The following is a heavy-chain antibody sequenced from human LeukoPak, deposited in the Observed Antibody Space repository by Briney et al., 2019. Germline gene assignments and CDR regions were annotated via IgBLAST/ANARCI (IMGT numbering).Heavy chain of an antibody. V-gene: IGHV3-23*01. Sequence: GGSLRLSCAASGFTFSSYAMSWVRQAPGKGLEWVSAISGSGGSTYYADSVKGRFTISRDNSKNSFYLQMNSLRAEDTAVYYCARDADIYSLYYMDVWGKGTAVTVSS. CDR3: ARDADIYSLYYMDV. J-gene: IGHJ6*03. CDR2: ISGSGGST. D-gene: IGHD4-11*01. CDR1: GFTFSSYA.